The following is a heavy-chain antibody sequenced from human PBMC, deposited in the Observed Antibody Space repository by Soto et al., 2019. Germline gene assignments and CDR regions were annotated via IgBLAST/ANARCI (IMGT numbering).Heavy chain of an antibody. J-gene: IGHJ5*02. V-gene: IGHV4-59*01. CDR2: IYYSGST. D-gene: IGHD6-13*01. CDR1: GGCISSYY. Sequence: LSETMSLTCTVSGGCISSYYWGWIRQSPGKGLEWIGYIYYSGSTNYNPSLKSRVTISVDTSKNQFSLKLSSVTAADTAVYYCAREQTGIAAAGNWFDPWGQGTLVTVSS. CDR3: AREQTGIAAAGNWFDP.